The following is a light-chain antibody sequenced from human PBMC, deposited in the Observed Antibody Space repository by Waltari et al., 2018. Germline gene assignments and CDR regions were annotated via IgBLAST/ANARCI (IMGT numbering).Light chain of an antibody. CDR1: QGISSY. J-gene: IGKJ3*01. V-gene: IGKV3-11*01. Sequence: VLTQSPATLSLSPGERATLSCRASQGISSYLAWYQHKPGQPPSLLIYDASNRATGIPARFSGRGSGTDFTLTISSLEPEDFAVYYCQQRYNWPATFGPGTKVAIK. CDR2: DAS. CDR3: QQRYNWPAT.